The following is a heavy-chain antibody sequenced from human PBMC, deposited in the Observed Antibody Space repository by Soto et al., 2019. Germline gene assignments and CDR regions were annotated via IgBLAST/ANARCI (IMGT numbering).Heavy chain of an antibody. CDR2: ISYDGSNK. CDR3: AKGAYYDSSGYYFWYYYYGMDV. CDR1: GFTFSSYG. V-gene: IGHV3-30*18. J-gene: IGHJ6*02. Sequence: LRLSCAASGFTFSSYGMHWVRQAPGKGLEWVAVISYDGSNKYYADSVKGRFTISRDNSKNTLHLQMNSLRAEDTAVYYCAKGAYYDSSGYYFWYYYYGMDVWGQGTTVTVSS. D-gene: IGHD3-22*01.